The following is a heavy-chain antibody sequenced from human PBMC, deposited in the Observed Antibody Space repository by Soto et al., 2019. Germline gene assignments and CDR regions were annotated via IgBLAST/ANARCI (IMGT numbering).Heavy chain of an antibody. CDR1: GFSLSNPGVG. V-gene: IGHV2-5*01. CDR2: IYWNDDR. J-gene: IGHJ4*02. D-gene: IGHD2-2*01. CDR3: AHEGPAASLDF. Sequence: QITLKESGPPLVKPTQTLTLTCTFSGFSLSNPGVGMGWVRQPPGKALQWLAVIYWNDDRLYSPSLKTRLTITKDTSKNQVVLTMTDMDPVDTATYYCAHEGPAASLDFWGQGTLVTVSS.